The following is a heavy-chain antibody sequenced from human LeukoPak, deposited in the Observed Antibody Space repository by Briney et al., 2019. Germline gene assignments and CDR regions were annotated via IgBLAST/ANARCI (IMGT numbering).Heavy chain of an antibody. D-gene: IGHD3-16*02. J-gene: IGHJ4*02. CDR1: GGSFSGYY. CDR3: ARGPNDYVWGSYCYRSNPFDY. Sequence: SETLSLTCAVYGGSFSGYYWSWIRQPPGKGLEWIGEINHSGSTNYNPSLKSRVTVSVDTSKNQFSLKLSSVTAADTAVYYCARGPNDYVWGSYCYRSNPFDYWGQGTLVTVSS. V-gene: IGHV4-34*01. CDR2: INHSGST.